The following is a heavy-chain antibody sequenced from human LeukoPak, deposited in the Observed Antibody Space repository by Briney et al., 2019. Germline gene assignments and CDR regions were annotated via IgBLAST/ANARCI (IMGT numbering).Heavy chain of an antibody. Sequence: PGGSLRLSCAASGFTFSTYWMTWVRQAPGKGLEWVANIKQDGSEKYYVDSVKGRFTISRDNAKNSLYLQMTSLSAEDTAVYYCGRHKGTYFLDWGQGALVTVSS. CDR2: IKQDGSEK. J-gene: IGHJ4*02. V-gene: IGHV3-7*01. CDR1: GFTFSTYW. D-gene: IGHD3-16*01. CDR3: GRHKGTYFLD.